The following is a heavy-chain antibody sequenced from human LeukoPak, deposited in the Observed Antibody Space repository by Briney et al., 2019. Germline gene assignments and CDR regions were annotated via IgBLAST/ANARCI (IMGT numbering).Heavy chain of an antibody. V-gene: IGHV3-23*01. CDR1: GFTFSSYA. Sequence: GGSLRLSCAASGFTFSSYAMSWVRQAPGKGLEWVSAISGGGGSTYYADSVKGRFTISRDNSKNTLYLQMNSLRAEDTAVYYCAKDLPVRYDFWSGYYTAFDYWGQGTLVTVSS. D-gene: IGHD3-3*01. J-gene: IGHJ4*02. CDR3: AKDLPVRYDFWSGYYTAFDY. CDR2: ISGGGGST.